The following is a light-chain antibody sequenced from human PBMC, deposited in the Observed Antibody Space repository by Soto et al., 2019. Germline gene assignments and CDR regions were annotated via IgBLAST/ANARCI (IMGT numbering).Light chain of an antibody. CDR3: QSYDSSLSRV. CDR2: GNS. Sequence: QSVLTQPPSVSGAPGQRVTISCSGSSSNIGAGYDVHWYQQLPVTAPKLLIQGNSNRPSGVPDRCSGSKSGTSASLAITGLQAEDEADYYCQSYDSSLSRVFGGGTKVTVL. V-gene: IGLV1-40*01. CDR1: SSNIGAGYD. J-gene: IGLJ2*01.